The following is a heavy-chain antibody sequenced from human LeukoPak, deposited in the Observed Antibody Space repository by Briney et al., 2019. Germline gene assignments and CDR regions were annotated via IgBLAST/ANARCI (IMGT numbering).Heavy chain of an antibody. V-gene: IGHV3-21*01. J-gene: IGHJ4*02. D-gene: IGHD6-19*01. CDR1: GFTFSSYS. Sequence: PGGSLRLSCAASGFTFSSYSMNWVRQAPGKGLEWVSSISSSSSSYIYYADSVKGRFTISRDNAKNSLYLQMNSLRAEDTAVYYCARVGVAVTRPLDYWGQGTLVTVSS. CDR3: ARVGVAVTRPLDY. CDR2: ISSSSSSYI.